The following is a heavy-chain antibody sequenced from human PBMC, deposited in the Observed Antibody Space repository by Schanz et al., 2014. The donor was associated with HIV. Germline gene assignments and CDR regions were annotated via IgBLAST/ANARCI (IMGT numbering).Heavy chain of an antibody. CDR2: ISVNGATR. V-gene: IGHV3-11*01. Sequence: VQLLDSGGGLVKPGGSLRLSCAASGFTFTDNYMSWIRQAPGKGLEWLSYISVNGATREYADSVKGRFTISRDNSKNTLYLQMNSLRAEDTAVYYCAKMARSVAANTNFDYWGQGTLVTVSS. CDR1: GFTFTDNY. J-gene: IGHJ4*02. CDR3: AKMARSVAANTNFDY. D-gene: IGHD6-19*01.